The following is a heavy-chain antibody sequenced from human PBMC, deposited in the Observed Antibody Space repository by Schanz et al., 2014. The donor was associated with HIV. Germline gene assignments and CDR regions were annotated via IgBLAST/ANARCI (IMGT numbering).Heavy chain of an antibody. V-gene: IGHV3-23*01. CDR3: ALSRPSGYGGSWYFDL. Sequence: EVQLLESGGGLVQPGGSLRLSCEVSGFTFSGYAMSWVRQAPGKGLEWVSTISSSGGSTYSADSVKGRFTISRDNSKNTLYLQMNSLRAEDTAVYYCALSRPSGYGGSWYFDLWGRGTLVAVSS. J-gene: IGHJ2*01. CDR1: GFTFSGYA. D-gene: IGHD2-15*01. CDR2: ISSSGGST.